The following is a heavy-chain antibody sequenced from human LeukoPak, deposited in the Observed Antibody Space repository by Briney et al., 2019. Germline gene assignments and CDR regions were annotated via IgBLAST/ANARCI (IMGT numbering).Heavy chain of an antibody. CDR2: FIPILGTA. CDR3: AGIPVFGVVLHQEPV. Sequence: GASVKVSCKASGGTFSDYALNWVRQAPGQGLEWMGVFIPILGTANSTQKFQDRVTITADISTNTVYMELSSLRFEDTAVYFCAGIPVFGVVLHQEPVWGKGTTVTVSS. J-gene: IGHJ6*04. D-gene: IGHD3-3*01. CDR1: GGTFSDYA. V-gene: IGHV1-69*10.